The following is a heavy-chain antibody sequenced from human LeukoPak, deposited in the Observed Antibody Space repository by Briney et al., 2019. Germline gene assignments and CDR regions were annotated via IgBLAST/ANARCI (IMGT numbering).Heavy chain of an antibody. V-gene: IGHV3-74*01. Sequence: RPGGSLRLSCAASGFTVSSNYMSWVRQAPGKGLEWVSRINGDESSTNYADSVKGRFTISRDNAKDTLYLHLNSLTAEDTAVYYCARGAKWAYYFDYWGQGTLVTVST. CDR3: ARGAKWAYYFDY. J-gene: IGHJ4*02. CDR2: INGDESST. D-gene: IGHD1-26*01. CDR1: GFTVSSNY.